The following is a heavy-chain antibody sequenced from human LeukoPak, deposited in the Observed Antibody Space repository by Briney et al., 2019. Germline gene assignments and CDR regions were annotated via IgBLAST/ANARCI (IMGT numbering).Heavy chain of an antibody. Sequence: SETLSLTCFVSGASISSSGHYWGWIRQPPGKGLEWIGNIYNSGHTYYNPSLKSRVTIDVDMSKNEFSLKLSSVTAADTAVYYCARGHGYTFDYWGQGTLVTVSS. V-gene: IGHV4-39*01. CDR3: ARGHGYTFDY. CDR2: IYNSGHT. CDR1: GASISSSGHY. D-gene: IGHD5-12*01. J-gene: IGHJ4*02.